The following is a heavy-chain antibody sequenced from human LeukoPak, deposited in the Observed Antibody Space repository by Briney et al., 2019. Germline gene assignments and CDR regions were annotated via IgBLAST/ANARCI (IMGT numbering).Heavy chain of an antibody. V-gene: IGHV3-7*01. CDR1: GFTFSSYW. D-gene: IGHD3-22*01. CDR2: IKRDGRAE. J-gene: IGHJ3*02. Sequence: GGSLRLSCAASGFTFSSYWMSWVRQAPGKGLEWVAHIKRDGRAEEYVDSVKGRFTISRDNAKNSLYLQMNSLRAEDTAVYFCARDPYDSGDPYYGAFDIWGQGTMVTVSS. CDR3: ARDPYDSGDPYYGAFDI.